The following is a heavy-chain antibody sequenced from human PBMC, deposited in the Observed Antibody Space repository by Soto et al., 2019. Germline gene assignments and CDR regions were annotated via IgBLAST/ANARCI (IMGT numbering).Heavy chain of an antibody. CDR3: AKDNHWNQAGYYYGMDV. Sequence: GGSLRLSCAASGFTFSSYGMHWVRQAPGKGLEWVAVISYDGSNKYYADSVKGRFTISRDNSKNTLYLQMNSLRAEDTAVYYCAKDNHWNQAGYYYGMDVWGQGTTVTVSS. CDR2: ISYDGSNK. J-gene: IGHJ6*02. CDR1: GFTFSSYG. V-gene: IGHV3-30*18. D-gene: IGHD1-1*01.